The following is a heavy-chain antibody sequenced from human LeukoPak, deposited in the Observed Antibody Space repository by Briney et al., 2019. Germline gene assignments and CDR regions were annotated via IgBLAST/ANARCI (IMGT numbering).Heavy chain of an antibody. CDR2: IHQDGSDQ. J-gene: IGHJ4*02. D-gene: IGHD6-19*01. Sequence: GESLRLSCAASGFTFSNHWMSWVRQAPGKGLEWVANIHQDGSDQYYVDSVKGRFIISRDNAMNSLYLQMNSLRAEDTAVYYCATPTPDSSGWYYFDYWGQGTLVTVSS. CDR1: GFTFSNHW. V-gene: IGHV3-7*03. CDR3: ATPTPDSSGWYYFDY.